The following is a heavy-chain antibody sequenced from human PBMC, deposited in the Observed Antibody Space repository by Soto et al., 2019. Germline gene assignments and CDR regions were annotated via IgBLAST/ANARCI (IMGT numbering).Heavy chain of an antibody. Sequence: PGGSLRLSCAASGFTFSSYAMHWVRQAPGKGLEWVAVISYDGSNKYYADSVKGRFTISRDNSKNTLYLQMNSLRAEDTAVYYCARSSRFLEWLLFGYWGQGTLVTVSS. D-gene: IGHD3-3*01. V-gene: IGHV3-30-3*01. CDR2: ISYDGSNK. J-gene: IGHJ4*02. CDR1: GFTFSSYA. CDR3: ARSSRFLEWLLFGY.